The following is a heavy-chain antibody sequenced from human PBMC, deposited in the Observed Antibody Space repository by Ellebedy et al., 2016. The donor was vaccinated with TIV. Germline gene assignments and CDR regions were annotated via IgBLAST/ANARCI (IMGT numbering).Heavy chain of an antibody. CDR2: INPSGST. Sequence: MPSETLSLTCAVYGGSFSGYSWSWILQPPGKGREWSGEINPSGSTSYNPSLKRLVTISVETSKNQFSLKLRSVTAADTAVYYCARVVVPAAMLLYYYYAMDVWGQGTTVTVSS. J-gene: IGHJ6*02. CDR1: GGSFSGYS. CDR3: ARVVVPAAMLLYYYYAMDV. D-gene: IGHD2-2*01. V-gene: IGHV4-34*01.